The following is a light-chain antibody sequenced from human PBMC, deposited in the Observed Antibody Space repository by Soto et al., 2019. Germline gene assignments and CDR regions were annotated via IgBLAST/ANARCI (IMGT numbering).Light chain of an antibody. CDR3: RSYAGTNNRYV. CDR1: GSDIGGYNF. J-gene: IGLJ1*01. CDR2: EVN. Sequence: QSALTQPPSASGSPGQSVTISCTGTGSDIGGYNFVSWYQQRPGKVPKLIIYEVNKRPSGVPDRFSGSKSGNTASLTVSGLPADDAAAYYSRSYAGTNNRYVFGTGTKVTVL. V-gene: IGLV2-8*01.